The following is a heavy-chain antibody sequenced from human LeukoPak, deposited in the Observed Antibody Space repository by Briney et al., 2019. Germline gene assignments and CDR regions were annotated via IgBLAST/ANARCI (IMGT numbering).Heavy chain of an antibody. J-gene: IGHJ4*02. CDR1: GGSFSGYC. V-gene: IGHV4-34*01. Sequence: TSETLSLTCAVYGGSFSGYCWSWIRQPPGKGLEWIGEINHSGSTNYNPSLKSRVTISVDTSKNQFSLKLSSVTAADTAVHYCARGRYYGSGSYYNVGSLFDYWGQGTLVTVSS. CDR3: ARGRYYGSGSYYNVGSLFDY. D-gene: IGHD3-10*01. CDR2: INHSGST.